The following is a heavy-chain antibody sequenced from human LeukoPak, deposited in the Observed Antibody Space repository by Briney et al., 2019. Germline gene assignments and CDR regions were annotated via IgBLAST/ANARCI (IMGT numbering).Heavy chain of an antibody. D-gene: IGHD2-21*01. CDR3: ARASAYCGGDCLVAFDI. Sequence: SVKVSCKASGGTFSSYAISWVRQAPGQGLEWMGGIIPIFGTANYAQKFQGRVTITADESTSTAYMELSSLRSEDTAVYYCARASAYCGGDCLVAFDIRGQGTMVTVSS. CDR1: GGTFSSYA. V-gene: IGHV1-69*13. CDR2: IIPIFGTA. J-gene: IGHJ3*02.